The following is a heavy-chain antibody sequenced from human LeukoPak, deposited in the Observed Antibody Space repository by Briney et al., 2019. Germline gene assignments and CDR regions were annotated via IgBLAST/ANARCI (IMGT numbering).Heavy chain of an antibody. CDR1: GGSFSGYY. Sequence: SETLSLTCAVYGGSFSGYYWSWIRQPPGKGLEWIGEVNHSGSTNYNPSLKSRVTISVDTSKSQFSLKLSSVTAADTAVYYCARGRRGFYYDSSGYYFNWFDPWGQGTLVTVSS. V-gene: IGHV4-34*01. CDR2: VNHSGST. CDR3: ARGRRGFYYDSSGYYFNWFDP. D-gene: IGHD3-22*01. J-gene: IGHJ5*02.